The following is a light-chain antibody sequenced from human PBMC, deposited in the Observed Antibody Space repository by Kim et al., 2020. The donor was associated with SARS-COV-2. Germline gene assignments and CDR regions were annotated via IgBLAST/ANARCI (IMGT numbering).Light chain of an antibody. V-gene: IGKV1-5*03. CDR1: QSISSW. CDR3: QQYNSYPLT. CDR2: KTS. Sequence: DIQMTQSPSTLSASVGDRVTITCRASQSISSWLAWYQQKPGKAPKLLIYKTSNLESGVPSRFSGSGSGTEFTLTISSLQPDDFATYFCQQYNSYPLTCGGGTNGEF. J-gene: IGKJ4*01.